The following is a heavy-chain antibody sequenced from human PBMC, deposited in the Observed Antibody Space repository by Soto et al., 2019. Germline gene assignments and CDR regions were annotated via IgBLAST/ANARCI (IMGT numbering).Heavy chain of an antibody. CDR1: GASISSYY. CDR3: ARARVIISPLFDY. V-gene: IGHV4-59*01. Sequence: QVQLHQSGPGLVKPSETLSLTCTVSGASISSYYWSWIRQPPGKGLEWIGYISYSGSTKYNPSLKSRVTISVDTSKNQSSLKLTSVTAADTAVYYCARARVIISPLFDYWGQGSLVTVSS. J-gene: IGHJ4*02. CDR2: ISYSGST.